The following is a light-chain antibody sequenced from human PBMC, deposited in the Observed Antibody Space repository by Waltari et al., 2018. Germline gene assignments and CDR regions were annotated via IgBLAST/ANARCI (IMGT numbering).Light chain of an antibody. CDR3: QQCGRSLYT. J-gene: IGKJ2*01. Sequence: EIVLTQSPGTLSLSPGEIATLSCRPSQSITSNYLAWYQQRPGQAPRLLIYDASTRATGIPDRFSGSGSGTDFTLTISRLEPEDFAVYYCQQCGRSLYTFGQGTTLEIK. V-gene: IGKV3-20*01. CDR1: QSITSNY. CDR2: DAS.